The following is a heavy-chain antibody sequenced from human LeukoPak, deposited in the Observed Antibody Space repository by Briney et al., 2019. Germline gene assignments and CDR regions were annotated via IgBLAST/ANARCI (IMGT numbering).Heavy chain of an antibody. V-gene: IGHV3-23*01. CDR2: ISGSGSMT. J-gene: IGHJ3*02. CDR3: AKTGDYFDSTDYYRPDAFDI. D-gene: IGHD3-22*01. Sequence: GGSLRLSCAGSGITFRIYAMTWVRQAPGKGLEWVSAISGSGSMTYYADSVKGRFAISRDKSNNTLYLQMNSLRAQDTALYYCAKTGDYFDSTDYYRPDAFDIWGQGTMVTVSS. CDR1: GITFRIYA.